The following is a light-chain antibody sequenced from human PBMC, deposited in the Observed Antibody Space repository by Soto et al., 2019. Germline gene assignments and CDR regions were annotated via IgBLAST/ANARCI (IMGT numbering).Light chain of an antibody. V-gene: IGLV2-8*01. Sequence: QSALTQPPSASGSPGQSVTISCTGTSSDVGDYNYVSWYQQHPGNVPRLVIYEVSKRPSGVPDRFSGSKSGNTASLTVSGLQAEDEADYYCSSYAGSNNYVLFGGGTQLTV. CDR3: SSYAGSNNYVL. CDR1: SSDVGDYNY. J-gene: IGLJ2*01. CDR2: EVS.